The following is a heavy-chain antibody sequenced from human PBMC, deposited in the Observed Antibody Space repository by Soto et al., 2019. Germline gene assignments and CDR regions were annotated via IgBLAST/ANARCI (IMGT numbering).Heavy chain of an antibody. D-gene: IGHD3-10*01. Sequence: QVQLVQSGAEVKMPGASVKVSCKASGYTFTSYGISWVRQDPGQGLEWLGWISGYNGNTKYAQKFQGRVTMTTDTSTSTAYIELRSLGSDDTAMYYCARGWGEYWGQGTLVTVSS. J-gene: IGHJ4*02. V-gene: IGHV1-18*01. CDR1: GYTFTSYG. CDR3: ARGWGEY. CDR2: ISGYNGNT.